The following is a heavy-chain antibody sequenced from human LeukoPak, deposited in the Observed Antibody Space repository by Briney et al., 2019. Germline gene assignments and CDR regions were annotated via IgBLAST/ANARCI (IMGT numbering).Heavy chain of an antibody. Sequence: GGSLRLSCAASGFTFSSYWMSWVRQVPGKGLEWVASIKQDGSEKYYVDSVKGRFTISRDNAKNSLYLQMNSLRAEDTAVYYCARDRRGWELLKYYFYMDVWGKGTTVTVSS. CDR3: ARDRRGWELLKYYFYMDV. V-gene: IGHV3-7*01. J-gene: IGHJ6*03. D-gene: IGHD1-26*01. CDR1: GFTFSSYW. CDR2: IKQDGSEK.